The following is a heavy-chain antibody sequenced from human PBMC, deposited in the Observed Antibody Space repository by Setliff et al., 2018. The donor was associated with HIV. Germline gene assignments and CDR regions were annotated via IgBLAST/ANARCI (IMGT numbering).Heavy chain of an antibody. J-gene: IGHJ6*03. CDR3: AKDPHNIYLFSFYYMDV. V-gene: IGHV3-11*01. Sequence: PGGSLRLSCAASGFTVSSNYMSWVRQAPGKGLEWVSYISSSGGTIYYADSVKGRFTISRDNAKNTLYLQIDNLGAEDTAIYYCAKDPHNIYLFSFYYMDVWGKGTTVTVSS. CDR2: ISSSGGTI. CDR1: GFTVSSNY.